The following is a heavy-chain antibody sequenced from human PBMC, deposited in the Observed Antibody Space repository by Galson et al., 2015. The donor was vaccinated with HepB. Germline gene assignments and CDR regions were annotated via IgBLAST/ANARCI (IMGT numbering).Heavy chain of an antibody. J-gene: IGHJ4*02. CDR1: GGTFSSYT. V-gene: IGHV1-69*02. Sequence: CKASGGTFSSYTISWVRQAPGQGLEWMGRIIPILGIANYAQKFQGRVTITADKSTSTAYMELSSLRSEDTAVYYCAVVVVTARVRREDYWGQGTLVTVSS. CDR3: AVVVVTARVRREDY. CDR2: IIPILGIA. D-gene: IGHD2-21*02.